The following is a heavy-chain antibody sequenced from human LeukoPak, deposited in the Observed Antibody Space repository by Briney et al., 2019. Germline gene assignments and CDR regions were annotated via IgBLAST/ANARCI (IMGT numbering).Heavy chain of an antibody. CDR3: ARGRLWFGELLGFDY. Sequence: PSETLSLTCTVSGGSISSYYWSWIRQPPGKGLEWIGYIYYSGSTNYNPSLKSRVTISVDTSKNQFSLKLSSVTAADTAVYYCARGRLWFGELLGFDYWGQGTLVTVSS. V-gene: IGHV4-59*01. CDR2: IYYSGST. J-gene: IGHJ4*02. CDR1: GGSISSYY. D-gene: IGHD3-10*01.